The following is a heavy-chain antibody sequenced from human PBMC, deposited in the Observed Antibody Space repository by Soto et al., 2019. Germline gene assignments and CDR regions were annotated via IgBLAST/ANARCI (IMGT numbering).Heavy chain of an antibody. Sequence: QVQLQESGPGLVKPSETLSLTCAVSGVSFSNYYWSWIRQPPGKGLEWIGYVYYNGATIYNPSLQSRVSISVDTSKSQFSLRLNSVTAADTALYYCARGRNNWRPWGQGILVTVSS. CDR1: GVSFSNYY. CDR2: VYYNGAT. CDR3: ARGRNNWRP. V-gene: IGHV4-59*01. J-gene: IGHJ4*02.